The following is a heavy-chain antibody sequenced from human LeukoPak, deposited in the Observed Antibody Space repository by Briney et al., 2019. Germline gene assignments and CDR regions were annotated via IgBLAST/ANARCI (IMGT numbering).Heavy chain of an antibody. D-gene: IGHD5-18*01. Sequence: ASVKVSCKASGYTFTSYGISWVRQAPGQGLEWMGGIIPIFGTANYAQKFQGRVTITADESTSTAYMELSSLRSEDTAVYYCAREGYSYGVLPEYYFDYWGQGTLVTVSS. V-gene: IGHV1-69*13. CDR3: AREGYSYGVLPEYYFDY. CDR2: IIPIFGTA. CDR1: GYTFTSYG. J-gene: IGHJ4*02.